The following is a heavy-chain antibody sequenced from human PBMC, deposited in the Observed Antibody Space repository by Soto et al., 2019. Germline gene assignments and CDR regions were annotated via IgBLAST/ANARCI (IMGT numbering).Heavy chain of an antibody. J-gene: IGHJ4*02. CDR1: GFTFSGGYW. Sequence: EVLVVESGGGLVQPGGSLRLSCAVSGFTFSGGYWMKWVRQAPGKGLEWVATIKEDGRETYYVDSVKGRFTISRDSAKISLYLQMNSLRVEDTAVYYCASTRGYWGQGTLVTVSS. CDR2: IKEDGRET. V-gene: IGHV3-7*03. D-gene: IGHD3-3*01. CDR3: ASTRGY.